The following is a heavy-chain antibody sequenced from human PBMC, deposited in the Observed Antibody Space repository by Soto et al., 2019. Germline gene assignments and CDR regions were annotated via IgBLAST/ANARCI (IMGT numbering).Heavy chain of an antibody. J-gene: IGHJ5*02. Sequence: EVQLLESGGGLVQPGGSLRLSCAASGFTFSSSAMSWVRQAPGKGLEWVSAIRGTNGNTHYAESVKGRLTISRDNSKNTLYLQMNFLRAEDTAVYYCAKCTVDTIVTSGWCNGLDPWGQGTRVIVSS. CDR2: IRGTNGNT. CDR1: GFTFSSSA. D-gene: IGHD6-19*01. CDR3: AKCTVDTIVTSGWCNGLDP. V-gene: IGHV3-23*01.